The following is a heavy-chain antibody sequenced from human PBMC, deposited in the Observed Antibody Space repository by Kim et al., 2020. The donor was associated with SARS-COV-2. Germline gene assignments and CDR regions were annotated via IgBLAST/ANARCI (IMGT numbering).Heavy chain of an antibody. Sequence: SQTLSLTCTVSGGSISSYYWSWIRQPPGKGLEWIGYIYYSGSTNYNPSLKSRVTISVDTSKNQFSLKLSSVTAADTAVCYCARVGRSGYCSGGSCYSYFDYWGQGTLVTVSS. CDR1: GGSISSYY. D-gene: IGHD2-15*01. J-gene: IGHJ4*02. V-gene: IGHV4-59*01. CDR2: IYYSGST. CDR3: ARVGRSGYCSGGSCYSYFDY.